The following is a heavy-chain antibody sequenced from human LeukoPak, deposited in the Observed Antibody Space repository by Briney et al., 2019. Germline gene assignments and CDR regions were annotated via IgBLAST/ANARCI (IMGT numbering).Heavy chain of an antibody. V-gene: IGHV1-18*01. CDR3: ARRVGATPFDL. CDR1: GYTFTSYG. J-gene: IGHJ4*02. D-gene: IGHD1-26*01. Sequence: ASVKVSCKASGYTFTSYGISWVRQAPGQGLEWMGWISAYNGNTNYAQKLQGRVTMTSDTSTSTVYMELRSLKSEDTAVYYCARRVGATPFDLWGQGTLVTVSS. CDR2: ISAYNGNT.